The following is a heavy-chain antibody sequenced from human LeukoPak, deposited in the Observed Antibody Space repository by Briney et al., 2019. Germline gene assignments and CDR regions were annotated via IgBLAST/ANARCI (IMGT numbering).Heavy chain of an antibody. CDR1: GFTFNSYA. Sequence: GGSLTLSCAASGFTFNSYAMSGVRQAPGKGREGVAAINRSGGSTYDADSVKGRSTISRDNTKITLYLQMNSLRAEDTAVYYCAKEEHASNSCTGGDWFDPWGQGTLVTVSS. D-gene: IGHD6-13*01. V-gene: IGHV3-23*01. J-gene: IGHJ5*02. CDR3: AKEEHASNSCTGGDWFDP. CDR2: INRSGGST.